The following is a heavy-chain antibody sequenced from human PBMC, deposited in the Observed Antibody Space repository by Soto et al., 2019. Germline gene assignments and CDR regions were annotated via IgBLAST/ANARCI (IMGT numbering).Heavy chain of an antibody. CDR3: ASVPGSPGYHGLDV. V-gene: IGHV3-7*03. CDR1: GLTFNKYW. D-gene: IGHD6-19*01. Sequence: ESGGGLVQPGGSLRLSCAASGLTFNKYWMTWVRQAPGKGLEWVATIKHDGSEKSNLDSVEGRFTISRDNARNSLSLQLNSLRVEDTAVYFCASVPGSPGYHGLDVWCQGTTVTVSS. J-gene: IGHJ6*02. CDR2: IKHDGSEK.